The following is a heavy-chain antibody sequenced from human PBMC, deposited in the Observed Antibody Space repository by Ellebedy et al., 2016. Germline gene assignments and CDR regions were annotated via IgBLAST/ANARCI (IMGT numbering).Heavy chain of an antibody. CDR1: GGSFSGYY. D-gene: IGHD5-18*01. V-gene: IGHV4-34*01. J-gene: IGHJ4*02. CDR3: ARVGTAMGKSQVDY. CDR2: INHSGST. Sequence: SETLSLTCAVYGGSFSGYYWSWIRQPPGKGLEWIGEINHSGSTNYNPSLKSRVTISVDTSKNQFSLKLSSVTAADTAVYYCARVGTAMGKSQVDYWGQGTLVTVSS.